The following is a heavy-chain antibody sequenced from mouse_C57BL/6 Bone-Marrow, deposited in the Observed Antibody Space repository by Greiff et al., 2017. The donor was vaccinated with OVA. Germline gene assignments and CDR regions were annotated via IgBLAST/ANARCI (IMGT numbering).Heavy chain of an antibody. CDR3: ARRGVSRALWYFDV. CDR1: GYAFTNYL. D-gene: IGHD1-1*01. V-gene: IGHV1-54*01. J-gene: IGHJ1*03. CDR2: INPGSGGT. Sequence: QVHVKQSGAELVRPGTSVKVSCKASGYAFTNYLIEWVKQRPGQGLEWIGVINPGSGGTNYNEKFKGKATLTADKSSSTAYMQLSSLTSEDSAVYFCARRGVSRALWYFDVWGTGTTVTVSS.